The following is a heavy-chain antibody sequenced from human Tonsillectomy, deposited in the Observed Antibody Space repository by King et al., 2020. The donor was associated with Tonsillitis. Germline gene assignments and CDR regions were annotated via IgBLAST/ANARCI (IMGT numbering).Heavy chain of an antibody. CDR2: IRSKAYGGTT. D-gene: IGHD3-3*01. J-gene: IGHJ4*02. CDR3: TRYSHVRNFWSGYYYFDY. CDR1: GFTFGDYA. V-gene: IGHV3-49*04. Sequence: QLVQSGGGLVQPGRSLRLSCTASGFTFGDYAMSWVRQAPGKGLEGVGFIRSKAYGGTTDYAASVKGRFTISRDDSKNIAYLQRNSLTTEDTAVYYCTRYSHVRNFWSGYYYFDYWGQGTLVTVSS.